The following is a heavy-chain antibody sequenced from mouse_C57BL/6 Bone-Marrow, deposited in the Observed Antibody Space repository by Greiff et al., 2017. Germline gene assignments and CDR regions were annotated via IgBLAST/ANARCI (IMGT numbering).Heavy chain of an antibody. CDR2: IVPGSGST. CDR3: ARSLSNGGSPY. V-gene: IGHV1-9*01. D-gene: IGHD1-1*02. Sequence: VQLQQSGAELMKPGASVKLSCKATGYTFTGYWIEWVKQRPGHGLEWIGEIVPGSGSTNYNEKFKGKATFTADTSSNTAYMQLSSLTAEDSAICSCARSLSNGGSPYWGQGATLTVSS. CDR1: GYTFTGYW. J-gene: IGHJ2*01.